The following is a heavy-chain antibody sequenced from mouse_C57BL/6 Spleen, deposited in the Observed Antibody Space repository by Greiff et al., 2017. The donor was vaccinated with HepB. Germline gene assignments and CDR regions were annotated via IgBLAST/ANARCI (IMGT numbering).Heavy chain of an antibody. D-gene: IGHD2-3*01. V-gene: IGHV5-16*01. CDR3: ARERNDGYSDY. Sequence: DVKLVESEGGLVQPGSSMKLSCTASGFTFSDYYMAWVRQVPEKGLEWVANINYDGSSTYYLDSLKSRFIISRDNAKNILYLQMSSLKSEDTATYYCARERNDGYSDYWGQGTTLTVSS. CDR2: INYDGSST. CDR1: GFTFSDYY. J-gene: IGHJ2*01.